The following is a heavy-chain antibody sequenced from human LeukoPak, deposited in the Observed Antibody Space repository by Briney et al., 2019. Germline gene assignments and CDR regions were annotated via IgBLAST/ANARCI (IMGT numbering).Heavy chain of an antibody. CDR3: AREVVGYCSSTSCFAFDI. V-gene: IGHV1-18*01. J-gene: IGHJ3*02. CDR2: ISAYNGNT. Sequence: ASVKVSCKASGYTFTRYGISWVRQAPGQGLEWMGWISAYNGNTNYAQKLQGRVTMTTDTSTSTAYMELRSLRSDDTAVYYCAREVVGYCSSTSCFAFDIWGQGTMVTVSS. D-gene: IGHD2-2*01. CDR1: GYTFTRYG.